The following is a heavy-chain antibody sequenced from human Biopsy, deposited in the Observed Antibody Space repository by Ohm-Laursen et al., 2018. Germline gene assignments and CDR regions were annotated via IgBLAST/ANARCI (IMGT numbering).Heavy chain of an antibody. CDR2: ISNSGNT. Sequence: ETLSLPCPVSGDSINSSYWRWIRQAPGKGLEWIGFISNSGNTNYNPSLKSRVTISPDTSKYQFSLKLGSVTVADTAVFYCVRRGSGDRAFDYWGQGSLVTVSS. J-gene: IGHJ4*02. CDR3: VRRGSGDRAFDY. CDR1: GDSINSSY. V-gene: IGHV4-59*08. D-gene: IGHD2-21*02.